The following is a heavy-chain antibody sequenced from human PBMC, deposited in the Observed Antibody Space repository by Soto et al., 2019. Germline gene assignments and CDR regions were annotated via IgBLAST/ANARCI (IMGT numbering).Heavy chain of an antibody. CDR1: GGSIKHYY. V-gene: IGHV4-59*08. D-gene: IGHD1-26*01. CDR2: IYYSGTT. J-gene: IGHJ4*02. Sequence: SENLSLTCTVSGGSIKHYYWTWIRQPPGKGLEWMGYIYYSGTTTNYNPSLKSRVTLSVDTSKNQFSLKLSSVTAADTAVYYCARLGGSYAVPHFDYWGQGTLVTVSS. CDR3: ARLGGSYAVPHFDY.